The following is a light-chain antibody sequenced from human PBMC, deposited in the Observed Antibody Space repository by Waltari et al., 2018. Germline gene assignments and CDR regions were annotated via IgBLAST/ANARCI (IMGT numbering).Light chain of an antibody. CDR2: NVN. Sequence: QSALTQPASVSGSPGQSITLSCTGTSSDVGFFDFVPLFQPPPGKAPKVMIYNVNNRPSGVSNRFSGSKSANTASLTISGLQAEDEADYYCSSYTRRSYWVFGGGTQLTVL. V-gene: IGLV2-14*01. CDR3: SSYTRRSYWV. CDR1: SSDVGFFDF. J-gene: IGLJ3*02.